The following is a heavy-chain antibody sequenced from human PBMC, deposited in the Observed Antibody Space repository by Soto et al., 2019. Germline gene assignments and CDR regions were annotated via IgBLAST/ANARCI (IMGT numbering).Heavy chain of an antibody. CDR3: ATLKRGPYYFDY. D-gene: IGHD3-16*01. Sequence: GESLKISCEGSRFRFTSYWIGWVRQMPGKGLEWMGIIHPGDSDTRYSPSFQGQVTISVDKSISTAYLQWSSLKASDTAMYYCATLKRGPYYFDYWGQGTRVTVSS. V-gene: IGHV5-51*01. CDR2: IHPGDSDT. J-gene: IGHJ4*02. CDR1: RFRFTSYW.